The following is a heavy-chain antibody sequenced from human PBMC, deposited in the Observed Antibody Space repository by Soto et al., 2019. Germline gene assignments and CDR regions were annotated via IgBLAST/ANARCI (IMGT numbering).Heavy chain of an antibody. Sequence: WTWMRQPPGKGLEWIGYINYSGSTSYNPSLKGRVAISVDTSKKQFSLKVSSVTAADTAVYYCVRDGDTSGYYYFDYWGQGTLVTVSS. V-gene: IGHV4-59*01. J-gene: IGHJ4*02. CDR2: INYSGST. D-gene: IGHD3-22*01. CDR3: VRDGDTSGYYYFDY.